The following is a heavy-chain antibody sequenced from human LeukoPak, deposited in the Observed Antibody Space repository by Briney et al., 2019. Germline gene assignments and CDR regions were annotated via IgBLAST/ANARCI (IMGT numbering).Heavy chain of an antibody. D-gene: IGHD5-12*01. CDR1: GFTFSSYN. CDR2: ISSSSSYI. CDR3: ARDIVATITFDY. V-gene: IGHV3-21*01. Sequence: GGSLRLSCAASGFTFSSYNMNWVRQAPGKGLEWVSSISSSSSYIYYADSVKGRFTISRDNAKNLLYLQMNSLRAEDTAVYYCARDIVATITFDYWGQGTLVTVSS. J-gene: IGHJ4*02.